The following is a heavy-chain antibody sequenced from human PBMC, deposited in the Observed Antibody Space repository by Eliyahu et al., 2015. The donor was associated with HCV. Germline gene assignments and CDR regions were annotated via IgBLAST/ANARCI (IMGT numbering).Heavy chain of an antibody. V-gene: IGHV4-59*01. Sequence: QVQLQESGPGLVKPSETLSLTCTVXXGSXXXYYWSWIRQPPGKGLEWVGYIHYSGSTNYTPSLTSRVTISVDTSKNQFSLNLTSVTAADTAVYYCASGGGGIAVAGTGGWFDPWGQGTLVTVSS. CDR2: IHYSGST. CDR3: ASGGGGIAVAGTGGWFDP. CDR1: XGSXXXYY. D-gene: IGHD6-19*01. J-gene: IGHJ5*02.